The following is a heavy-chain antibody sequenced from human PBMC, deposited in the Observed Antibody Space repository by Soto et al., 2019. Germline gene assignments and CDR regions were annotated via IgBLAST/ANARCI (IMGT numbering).Heavy chain of an antibody. CDR3: GRHISGSIAAAEFWCRGTLVNV. D-gene: IGHD6-25*01. CDR1: GGSISTTNFY. V-gene: IGHV4-39*01. J-gene: IGHJ6*01. Sequence: SETLSLTCTVSGGSISTTNFYWGWIRQPPVKGLEWIGSINYSGNTYFNPSLKSRVTISVDTSDNQISLTLSSVTAADTAMFYWGRHISGSIAAAEFWCRGTLVNV. CDR2: INYSGNT.